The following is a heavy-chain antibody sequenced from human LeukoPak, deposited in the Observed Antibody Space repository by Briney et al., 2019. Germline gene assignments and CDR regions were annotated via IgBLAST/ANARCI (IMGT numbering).Heavy chain of an antibody. Sequence: GGSLRLSCAASGFTFNTYTMNWVRQAPGKGLEWVSYISGSSGIIDYADSVRGRFTISRDNAKNSLFLQMNSLRVEDTAVYYCARDMPFGGYWGQGTLVTVSS. J-gene: IGHJ4*02. CDR1: GFTFNTYT. D-gene: IGHD3-10*01. CDR2: ISGSSGII. CDR3: ARDMPFGGY. V-gene: IGHV3-48*04.